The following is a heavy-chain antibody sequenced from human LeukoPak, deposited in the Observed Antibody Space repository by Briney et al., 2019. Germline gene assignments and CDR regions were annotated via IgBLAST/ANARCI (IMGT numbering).Heavy chain of an antibody. J-gene: IGHJ5*02. CDR3: ARVSTPYSSSWYGVIWFDP. V-gene: IGHV1-18*01. CDR1: GYTFTSYG. CDR2: ISAYNGNT. D-gene: IGHD6-13*01. Sequence: ASVKVSCKASGYTFTSYGISWVRQAPGQGLQWMGWISAYNGNTNYAQKLQGRVTMTTDTSTSTAYMELRSLRSDDTAVYYCARVSTPYSSSWYGVIWFDPWGQGTPVTVSS.